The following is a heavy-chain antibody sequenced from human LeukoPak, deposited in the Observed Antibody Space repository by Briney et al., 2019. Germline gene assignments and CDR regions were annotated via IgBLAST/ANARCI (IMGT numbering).Heavy chain of an antibody. V-gene: IGHV4-39*01. CDR2: IYYSGST. CDR1: GGSISSTGYY. D-gene: IGHD6-19*01. CDR3: AESIAVAGHYFDY. Sequence: PSETLSLTCTVSGGSISSTGYYWGWIRQPPGKGLEWIGSIYYSGSTYYNPSLKSRVTISVDTSKNQFSLKLSSVTAADTAVYYCAESIAVAGHYFDYWGQGTLVTVSS. J-gene: IGHJ4*02.